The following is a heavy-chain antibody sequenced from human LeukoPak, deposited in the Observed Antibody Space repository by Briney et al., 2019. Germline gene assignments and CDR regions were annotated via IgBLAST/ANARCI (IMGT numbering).Heavy chain of an antibody. CDR3: ATSPPIKGGFDS. Sequence: GGSLRLSCPASGFPFNTYAIHWVRQAPGKGLEYVAGISSNGDNTDFADSAKGRFTISRDVAKNTLYLQMNSLRAEDTAVYYCATSPPIKGGFDSWGQGTLVTVSS. J-gene: IGHJ4*02. CDR2: ISSNGDNT. V-gene: IGHV3-64*04. D-gene: IGHD2-21*01. CDR1: GFPFNTYA.